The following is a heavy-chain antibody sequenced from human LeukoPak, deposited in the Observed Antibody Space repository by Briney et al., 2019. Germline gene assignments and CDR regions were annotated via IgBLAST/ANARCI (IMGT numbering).Heavy chain of an antibody. CDR2: INHSGST. CDR1: GGSFSGYY. D-gene: IGHD3-10*01. Sequence: PSETLSLTCAVYGGSFSGYYWSWIRQPPGKGLEWIGEINHSGSTNYNPSLKSRVTISVDTSKNQFSLKLSSVTAADTAVYYCARGRRYYYGSGCRFDPWGQGTLVTVSS. J-gene: IGHJ5*02. V-gene: IGHV4-34*01. CDR3: ARGRRYYYGSGCRFDP.